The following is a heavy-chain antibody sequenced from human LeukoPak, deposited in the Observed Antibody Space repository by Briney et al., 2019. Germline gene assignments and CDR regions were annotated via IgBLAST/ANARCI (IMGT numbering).Heavy chain of an antibody. Sequence: GGSLRLSCTASGSTFSSYTTTWVRQAPGKGLKWVSTITTGDGNTYYADSVKGRFTVSRDDSKNTLYLQINSLRAEDTAVYYCAKDGGLWVSAHWGDSWGRGTLVTVSS. CDR3: AKDGGLWVSAHWGDS. CDR2: ITTGDGNT. V-gene: IGHV3-23*01. J-gene: IGHJ4*02. D-gene: IGHD7-27*01. CDR1: GSTFSSYT.